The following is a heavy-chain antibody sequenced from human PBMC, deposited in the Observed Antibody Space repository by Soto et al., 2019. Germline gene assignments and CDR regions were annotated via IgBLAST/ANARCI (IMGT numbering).Heavy chain of an antibody. D-gene: IGHD2-2*01. J-gene: IGHJ6*02. CDR1: GDSVSSNSAA. CDR2: TYYRSNWYN. V-gene: IGHV6-1*01. Sequence: PSQTLSLTCAISGDSVSSNSAAWNWIRQSPSRGLEWLGRTYYRSNWYNDYAVSVKSRITINPDTSKNQFSLQLNSVTPEDTAVYYCARGGYCSSTSCYWGYGMDVWGQGTTVTVSS. CDR3: ARGGYCSSTSCYWGYGMDV.